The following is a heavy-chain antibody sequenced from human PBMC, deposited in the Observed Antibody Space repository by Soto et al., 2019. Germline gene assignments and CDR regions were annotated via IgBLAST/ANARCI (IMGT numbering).Heavy chain of an antibody. CDR3: ASRDPGTSVDY. CDR2: IYRTGSI. V-gene: IGHV4-4*02. J-gene: IGHJ4*02. CDR1: GGSFTSNNW. D-gene: IGHD1-7*01. Sequence: PSETLSLTCAVSGGSFTSNNWWTWVRQPPGQGLEWIGEIYRTGSINYNPSLKSRVTISLDKSEKQISLKVTSLTAADTAVYYCASRDPGTSVDYWGQGTLVTVSS.